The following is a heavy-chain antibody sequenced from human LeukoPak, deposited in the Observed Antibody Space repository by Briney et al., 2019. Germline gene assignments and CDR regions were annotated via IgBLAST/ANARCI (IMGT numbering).Heavy chain of an antibody. CDR1: GFTFSSYP. CDR3: AREYGYNKRIDY. V-gene: IGHV3-21*01. J-gene: IGHJ4*02. CDR2: VSSSSSYI. Sequence: GGSLRLSCAHSGFTFSSYPMTWVRQAPGKGLEWVASVSSSSSYIYYTNSVKGRFTVSRDNAGKSLYLQMNGLRAEDTALYFCAREYGYNKRIDYWGQGTLVTVSS. D-gene: IGHD5-12*01.